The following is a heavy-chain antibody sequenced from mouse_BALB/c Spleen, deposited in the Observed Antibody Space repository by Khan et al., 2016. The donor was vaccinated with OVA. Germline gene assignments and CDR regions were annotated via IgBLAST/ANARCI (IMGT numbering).Heavy chain of an antibody. CDR3: ARVYGGDFDY. CDR2: ISYNGNT. CDR1: GYSITTDYA. D-gene: IGHD1-1*01. V-gene: IGHV3-2*02. J-gene: IGHJ2*01. Sequence: EVQLQQSGPGLVKPSQSLSLTCTVTGYSITTDYAWNWIRQFPGNKLEWMGFISYNGNTKYNPSLKSRISTTRDTSKNQFFLQLKSVTTEDTARYYCARVYGGDFDYWGQGTTLTVSS.